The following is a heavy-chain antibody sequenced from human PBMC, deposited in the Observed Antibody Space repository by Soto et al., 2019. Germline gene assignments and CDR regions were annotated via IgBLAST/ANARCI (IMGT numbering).Heavy chain of an antibody. V-gene: IGHV4-61*01. D-gene: IGHD2-21*02. CDR2: IYYSGST. J-gene: IGHJ6*02. CDR3: AATYCGGDCDDYYFYYAMDV. CDR1: TGSVSSGSYY. Sequence: SETLSLTCTVSTGSVSSGSYYWSWIRQPPGKGLEWIGYIYYSGSTNYNPSLKSRVTISVDTSKSQFSLKLSSVTAADTAVHYCAATYCGGDCDDYYFYYAMDVWGQGTTVTVSS.